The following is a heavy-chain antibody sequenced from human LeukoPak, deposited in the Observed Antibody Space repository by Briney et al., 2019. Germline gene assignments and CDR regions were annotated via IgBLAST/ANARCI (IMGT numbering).Heavy chain of an antibody. CDR2: IYYSGST. Sequence: PSETLSLTCTVSGGSISSHYWSWIRQPPGKGLEWIGYIYYSGSTNYNSSLKSRVTISVDTSKNQFSLKLSSVTVADTAVYYCARGAQYYDILTGYYPYNWFDPWGQGTLVTVSS. J-gene: IGHJ5*02. V-gene: IGHV4-59*11. D-gene: IGHD3-9*01. CDR3: ARGAQYYDILTGYYPYNWFDP. CDR1: GGSISSHY.